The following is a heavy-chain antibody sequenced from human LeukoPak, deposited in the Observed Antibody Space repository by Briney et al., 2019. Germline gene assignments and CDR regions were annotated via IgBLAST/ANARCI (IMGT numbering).Heavy chain of an antibody. CDR3: ARVSAHYYDSSGPSDY. J-gene: IGHJ4*02. CDR1: GYTFTSYG. CDR2: ISAYSGYT. D-gene: IGHD3-22*01. V-gene: IGHV1-18*01. Sequence: ASVKVSCKASGYTFTSYGISWVRQAPGQGLEWMGWISAYSGYTNYAPKLQGRVPMTTDTSTSTAYMELRSLRSDDTAVYYCARVSAHYYDSSGPSDYWGQGTLVTVSS.